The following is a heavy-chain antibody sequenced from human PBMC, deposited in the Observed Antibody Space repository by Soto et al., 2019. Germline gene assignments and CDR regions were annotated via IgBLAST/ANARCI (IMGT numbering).Heavy chain of an antibody. D-gene: IGHD6-13*01. CDR1: GGSISSSSYY. V-gene: IGHV4-39*01. J-gene: IGHJ5*02. CDR2: IYYSGST. CDR3: ARPTGIAAAGTNWFDP. Sequence: SETLSLTCTVSGGSISSSSYYWGWIRQPPGKGLEWIGSIYYSGSTYYNPSLKSRVTISVDTSKNRFSLKLSSVTAADTAVYYCARPTGIAAAGTNWFDPWGQGTLVTVSS.